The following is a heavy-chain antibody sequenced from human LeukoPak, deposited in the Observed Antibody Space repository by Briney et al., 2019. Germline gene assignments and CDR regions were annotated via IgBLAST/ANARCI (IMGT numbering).Heavy chain of an antibody. CDR2: MNPNSGNT. D-gene: IGHD2-15*01. J-gene: IGHJ4*02. V-gene: IGHV1-8*01. CDR1: GYTFTSYD. Sequence: GASVKVSCKASGYTFTSYDINWVRQATGQELEWMGWMNPNSGNTGYAQKFQGRVTMTRNTSISTAYMELSSLRSEDTAVYYCARALRWCSGGSCYRYYFDYWGQGTLVTVSS. CDR3: ARALRWCSGGSCYRYYFDY.